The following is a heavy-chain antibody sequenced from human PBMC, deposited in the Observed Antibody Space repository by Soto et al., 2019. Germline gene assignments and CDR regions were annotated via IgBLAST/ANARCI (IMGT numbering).Heavy chain of an antibody. CDR2: IKSKTDGGTT. J-gene: IGHJ5*02. CDR3: TIPRGPMIRP. Sequence: GGFLRLSCTASGFTFSNAWMTWVRQAPGKGLEWVGRIKSKTDGGTTDYAAPVKGRFTISRDDSKNTMYLQMNSLKTEDTDVYYCTIPRGPMIRPWGQGTLVNVSS. D-gene: IGHD3-22*01. V-gene: IGHV3-15*01. CDR1: GFTFSNAW.